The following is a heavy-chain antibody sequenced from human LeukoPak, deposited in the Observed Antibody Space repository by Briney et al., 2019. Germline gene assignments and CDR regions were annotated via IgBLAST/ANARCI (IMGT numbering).Heavy chain of an antibody. D-gene: IGHD7-27*01. V-gene: IGHV3-66*01. CDR2: IYSGGTT. J-gene: IGHJ3*02. Sequence: GGSLRLSCASSGFTVSSNYMSWVRQAPGKGLEWVSVIYSGGTTYYADSVKGRFTISRDNSKKTLYLQMNSLRAEDTAVYYCARETGDDAFDIWGQGTMVTVSS. CDR3: ARETGDDAFDI. CDR1: GFTVSSNY.